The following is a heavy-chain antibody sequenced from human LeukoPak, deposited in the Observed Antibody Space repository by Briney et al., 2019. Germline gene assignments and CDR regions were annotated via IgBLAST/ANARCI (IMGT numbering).Heavy chain of an antibody. V-gene: IGHV3-21*01. D-gene: IGHD3-22*01. CDR2: ISSSSSYI. CDR3: ARAGGDYYDSSGHPVGPYYFDY. J-gene: IGHJ4*02. CDR1: GFTFSSYS. Sequence: GGSLRLSCAASGFTFSSYSMNWVRQAPGKGLEWVSSISSSSSYIYYADSVKGRFTISRDNAKNSLYLQMNSLRAEDTAVYYCARAGGDYYDSSGHPVGPYYFDYWGQGTLVTVSS.